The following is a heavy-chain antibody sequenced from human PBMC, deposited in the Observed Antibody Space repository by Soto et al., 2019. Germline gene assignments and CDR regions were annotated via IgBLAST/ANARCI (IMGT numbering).Heavy chain of an antibody. CDR3: ATDFGYSSSWYLVY. D-gene: IGHD6-13*01. V-gene: IGHV1-24*01. J-gene: IGHJ4*02. Sequence: SVKVSCKVSGYTLTELSMYWVRQAPGKGLEWMGGFDPEDGETIYAQKFQGGVTMTEDTSTDTAYMELSSLRSEDTAVYYCATDFGYSSSWYLVYWGQGTLVTVSS. CDR2: FDPEDGET. CDR1: GYTLTELS.